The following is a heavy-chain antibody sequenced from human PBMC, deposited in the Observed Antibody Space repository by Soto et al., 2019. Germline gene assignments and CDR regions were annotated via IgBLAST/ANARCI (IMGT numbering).Heavy chain of an antibody. CDR2: ISGSGGST. Sequence: PGGSLRLSCAASGFTFGGYAVSWVRQAPGKGLEWVSAISGSGGSTYYADSVKGRFTISRDNAKNSLYLQMNSLRAEDTAVYYCAREPKYDGEIFDYWGQGTLVTVSS. J-gene: IGHJ4*02. D-gene: IGHD3-10*01. CDR3: AREPKYDGEIFDY. CDR1: GFTFGGYA. V-gene: IGHV3-23*01.